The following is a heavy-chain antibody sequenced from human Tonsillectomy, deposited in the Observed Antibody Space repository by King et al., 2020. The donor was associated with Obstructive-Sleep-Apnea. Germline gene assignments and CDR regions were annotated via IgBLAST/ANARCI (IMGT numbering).Heavy chain of an antibody. Sequence: QLVQSGGGVVQPGRSLRLSCAASGFNFSTYALHWVRQTPTKGLEWVAGISLDGNNKKYADSVKGRFTISRDNSKYTLFMQMNSLRADDTAVYYCARVRVAHGDFPLWGRGTLVTVSS. CDR3: ARVRVAHGDFPL. D-gene: IGHD2-15*01. V-gene: IGHV3-30-3*01. CDR1: GFNFSTYA. J-gene: IGHJ2*01. CDR2: ISLDGNNK.